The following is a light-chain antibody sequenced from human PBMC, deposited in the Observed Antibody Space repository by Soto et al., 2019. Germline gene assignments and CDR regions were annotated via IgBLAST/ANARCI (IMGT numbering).Light chain of an antibody. CDR3: QQYGSSPPIT. V-gene: IGKV3-20*01. J-gene: IGKJ5*01. CDR1: RTVDGNY. Sequence: EVVLTQSPGTLSLSPGERATLSCRASRTVDGNYLAWYHQKPGQAPRLLIYAASSRATGIPDRFSGSGSGTDFTLTISRLEPEDFAVYYCQQYGSSPPITFGQGRRPEIK. CDR2: AAS.